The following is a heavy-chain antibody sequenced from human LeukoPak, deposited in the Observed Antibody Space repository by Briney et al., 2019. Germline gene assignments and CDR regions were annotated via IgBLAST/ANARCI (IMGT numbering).Heavy chain of an antibody. CDR2: INWNGGST. CDR1: GFTFDDYG. CDR3: ARVDLVTASYGMDV. J-gene: IGHJ6*02. Sequence: GGSLRLSCAASGFTFDDYGMSWVRQAPGKGLEWVSGINWNGGSTGYADSVKGRFTISRDNAKNSLYLQMNSLRAEDTASYHCARVDLVTASYGMDVWGQGTTVTVSS. V-gene: IGHV3-20*01. D-gene: IGHD2-21*02.